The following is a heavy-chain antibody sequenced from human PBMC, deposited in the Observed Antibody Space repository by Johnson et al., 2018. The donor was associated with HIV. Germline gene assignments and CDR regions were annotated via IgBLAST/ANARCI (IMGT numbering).Heavy chain of an antibody. J-gene: IGHJ3*02. CDR1: QFTFSNFA. CDR2: ISSNGIGT. D-gene: IGHD3-10*01. V-gene: IGHV3-64*01. CDR3: ARSRGPMRKDAFDI. Sequence: VQLVESGGGVVQPGRSLRLSCAASQFTFSNFAMHWVRQAPGKGLEYVSAISSNGIGTYYANSVDGRFTISRDNDKNTLYLEMGSLRVEDMAVYYCARSRGPMRKDAFDIWGQGTKVTVSS.